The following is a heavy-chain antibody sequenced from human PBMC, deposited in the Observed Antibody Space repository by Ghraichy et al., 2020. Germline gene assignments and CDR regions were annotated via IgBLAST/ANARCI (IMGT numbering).Heavy chain of an antibody. J-gene: IGHJ6*02. V-gene: IGHV3-11*04. CDR3: ARYWGSYYYYGGVDV. CDR2: ISSGRNSK. D-gene: IGHD1-26*01. Sequence: GESLNISCDTSGFTFTDYYMSWIRQAPGKGLEWVAYISSGRNSKYYADSLKGRFTITRDNAKKSVSLQMNSLRVEDTAVYYCARYWGSYYYYGGVDVWGQGTTVTVSS. CDR1: GFTFTDYY.